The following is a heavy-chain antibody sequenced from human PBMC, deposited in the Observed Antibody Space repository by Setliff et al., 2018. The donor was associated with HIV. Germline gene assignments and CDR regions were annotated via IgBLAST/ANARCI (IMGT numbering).Heavy chain of an antibody. V-gene: IGHV3-48*01. J-gene: IGHJ4*02. D-gene: IGHD1-1*01. CDR2: ISSSSNTI. CDR3: AKAIDRTGLHFDY. CDR1: GFTFSSYS. Sequence: GGSLRLSCAASGFTFSSYSMNWVRQAPGKGLEWVSYISSSSNTIYYADSVKGQVIISRDNAKNSLYLQMNSLRAEDTAVYYCAKAIDRTGLHFDYWGQGTLVTVSS.